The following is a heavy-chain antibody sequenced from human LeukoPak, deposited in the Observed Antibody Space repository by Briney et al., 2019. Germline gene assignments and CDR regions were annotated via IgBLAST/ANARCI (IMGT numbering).Heavy chain of an antibody. Sequence: PSETPSLTCAGSGYSISSGYYWGWIRQPPGKGLEWIGNIYHRGNTYYNPSLKSRVTISVDTSKNQFSLKLSSVTAADTAVYYCARQPSYSGRYFDYWGQGTLVTVSS. D-gene: IGHD1-26*01. V-gene: IGHV4-38-2*01. CDR1: GYSISSGYY. CDR2: IYHRGNT. J-gene: IGHJ4*02. CDR3: ARQPSYSGRYFDY.